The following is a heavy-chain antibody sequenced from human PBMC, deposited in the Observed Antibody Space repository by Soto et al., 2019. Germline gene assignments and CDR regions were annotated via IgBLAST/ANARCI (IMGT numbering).Heavy chain of an antibody. J-gene: IGHJ5*02. CDR3: AREINYYDSSGYLAPYNWFDP. CDR2: IYYSGST. CDR1: GGSISSGGYY. D-gene: IGHD3-22*01. Sequence: SETLSLTCTVSGGSISSGGYYWSWIRQHPGKGLEWIGYIYYSGSTYYNPSLKSRVTISVDTSKNQFSLKLSSVTAADTAVYYCAREINYYDSSGYLAPYNWFDPWGQGTLVTVSS. V-gene: IGHV4-31*03.